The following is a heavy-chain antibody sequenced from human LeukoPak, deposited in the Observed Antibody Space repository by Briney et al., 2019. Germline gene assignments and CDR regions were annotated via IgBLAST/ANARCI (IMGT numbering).Heavy chain of an antibody. Sequence: SGPALVTPTQTLTLTCTFSGFSLSTSGMCVSWIRQPPGKALEWLARIDWDSDKYYSTSPKTRITISKDTSKNEAVTTRTNMDPVDTATYYCARILYDSSGYIYYFDYWGQGTLVTVSS. CDR1: GFSLSTSGMC. CDR3: ARILYDSSGYIYYFDY. D-gene: IGHD3-22*01. V-gene: IGHV2-70*11. CDR2: IDWDSDK. J-gene: IGHJ4*02.